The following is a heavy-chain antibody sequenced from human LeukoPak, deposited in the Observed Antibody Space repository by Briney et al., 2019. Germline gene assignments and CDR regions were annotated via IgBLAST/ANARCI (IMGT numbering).Heavy chain of an antibody. Sequence: GGSLRLSCVASGFTFSAYYISWIRQAPGQGLEWVSYISLTGDTIYYADSVKGRFTISRDNAKNSLYLQMNSLRAEDTAVYCCARGHYGLDVWGQGTTVTVSS. CDR3: ARGHYGLDV. J-gene: IGHJ6*02. V-gene: IGHV3-11*01. CDR1: GFTFSAYY. CDR2: ISLTGDTI.